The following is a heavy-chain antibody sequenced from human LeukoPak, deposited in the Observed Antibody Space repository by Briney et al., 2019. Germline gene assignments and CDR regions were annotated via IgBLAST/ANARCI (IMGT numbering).Heavy chain of an antibody. Sequence: SETLSLTCTVSGGSISSYYWNWIRQPAGKGLEWIGRIHTSGSTNYNPSLKSRVTMSVDTSKNQSSLKLSSVTAADTAVYYCARGVSGSYYTNYYYYMDVWGKGTTVTVSS. J-gene: IGHJ6*03. V-gene: IGHV4-4*07. CDR1: GGSISSYY. D-gene: IGHD3-10*01. CDR2: IHTSGST. CDR3: ARGVSGSYYTNYYYYMDV.